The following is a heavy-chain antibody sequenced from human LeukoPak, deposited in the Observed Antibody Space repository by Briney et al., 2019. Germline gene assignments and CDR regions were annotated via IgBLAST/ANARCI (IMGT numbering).Heavy chain of an antibody. J-gene: IGHJ4*02. CDR1: GFTFSSYS. D-gene: IGHD1-14*01. CDR2: ISSGGSTI. CDR3: VRGDQEASEPAFDY. V-gene: IGHV3-48*02. Sequence: GGSLRLSCAASGFTFSSYSMNWVRQAPGKGLEWVSYISSGGSTIYYAVSVRGRFTISRDTAKNSLYLEMNSLRDEDTAMYYCVRGDQEASEPAFDYWGQGTLVTVSS.